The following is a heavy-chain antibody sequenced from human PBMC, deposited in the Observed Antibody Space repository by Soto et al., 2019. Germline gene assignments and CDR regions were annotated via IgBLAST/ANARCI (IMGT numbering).Heavy chain of an antibody. D-gene: IGHD6-13*01. J-gene: IGHJ4*02. CDR1: GYSISSGYY. Sequence: SETLSLSCAVSGYSISSGYYWGWIRQPPGRGLEWIGSIYHSGSTYYNPSLKSRVTISVDTPKNQFSLKLSSVTAADTAVYYCAREQGAAALDYWGQGTLVTVS. V-gene: IGHV4-38-2*02. CDR3: AREQGAAALDY. CDR2: IYHSGST.